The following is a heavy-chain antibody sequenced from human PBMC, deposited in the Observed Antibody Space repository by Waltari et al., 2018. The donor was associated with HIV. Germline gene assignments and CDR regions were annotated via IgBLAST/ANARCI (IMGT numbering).Heavy chain of an antibody. D-gene: IGHD5-18*01. Sequence: EVQLVESGGGLVQPGGSLRLTCAASGFTFSNYWMNWVRQAPGKGLDWVANMKQDGSEKHYVDSVKGRFTISRDNARNSLYLQMNSLRAEDTAIYYCASWGGWIHQPGYFQHWGQGTLVTVSS. CDR3: ASWGGWIHQPGYFQH. J-gene: IGHJ1*01. CDR2: MKQDGSEK. V-gene: IGHV3-7*01. CDR1: GFTFSNYW.